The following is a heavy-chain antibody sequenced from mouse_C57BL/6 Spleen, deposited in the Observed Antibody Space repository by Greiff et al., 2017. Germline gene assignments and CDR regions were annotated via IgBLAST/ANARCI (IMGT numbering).Heavy chain of an antibody. Sequence: VQLQQSDAELVKPGASVKISCKVSGYTFTDHTIPWMKQRPAQGLEWIGYISPRDGRTKYNEKFKGKATLTADKSSSPAYMPLNSLTSEDSAVYFCARGGSNSAWFAYWGQGTLVTVSA. J-gene: IGHJ3*01. CDR2: ISPRDGRT. V-gene: IGHV1-78*01. CDR1: GYTFTDHT. D-gene: IGHD2-5*01. CDR3: ARGGSNSAWFAY.